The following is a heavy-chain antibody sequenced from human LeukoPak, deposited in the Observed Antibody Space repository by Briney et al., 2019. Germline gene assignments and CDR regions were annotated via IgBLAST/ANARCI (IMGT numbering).Heavy chain of an antibody. CDR3: ARGGRVVVAAIFYSFDY. Sequence: GASVKVSCKASGGTFSSYAISWVRQAPGQGLEWMGWINPNSGGTNYAQKFQGRVTMTRDTSISTAYMDLSRLRSDDRAVYYCARGGRVVVAAIFYSFDYWGQGTLVTVSS. V-gene: IGHV1-2*02. D-gene: IGHD2-21*02. J-gene: IGHJ4*02. CDR1: GGTFSSYA. CDR2: INPNSGGT.